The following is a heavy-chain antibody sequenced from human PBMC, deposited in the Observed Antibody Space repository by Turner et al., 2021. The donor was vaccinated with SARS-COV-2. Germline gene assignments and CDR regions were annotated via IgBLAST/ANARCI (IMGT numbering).Heavy chain of an antibody. V-gene: IGHV3-33*01. CDR1: GITFSSHG. CDR2: IWNDGSQK. J-gene: IGHJ3*02. Sequence: QVQLVESGGGVVQPGRSLRLSCAASGITFSSHGMHWVRQAPGKGLEWVAVIWNDGSQKYYADSVKGRFTISRDNSKNTLYLQMNSLRAEDTAVYYCARDQDSSSWYGNDAFDIWGQGTMVTVSS. CDR3: ARDQDSSSWYGNDAFDI. D-gene: IGHD6-13*01.